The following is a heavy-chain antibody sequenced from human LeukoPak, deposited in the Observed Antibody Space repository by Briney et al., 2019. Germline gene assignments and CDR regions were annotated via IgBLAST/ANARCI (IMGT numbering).Heavy chain of an antibody. J-gene: IGHJ5*02. D-gene: IGHD5-18*01. CDR1: GGSFSGYY. CDR3: ARNRGYSYTNWFDP. Sequence: PSETLSLTCAVYGGSFSGYYWSWIRQPPGKGLEWIGEINHSGSTNYNPSLKSRVTISVDTSKNQFSLKLSSVTAADTAVYYCARNRGYSYTNWFDPWGQGTLVTVSS. CDR2: INHSGST. V-gene: IGHV4-34*01.